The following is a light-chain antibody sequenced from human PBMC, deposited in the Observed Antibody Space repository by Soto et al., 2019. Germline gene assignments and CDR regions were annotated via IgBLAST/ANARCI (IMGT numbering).Light chain of an antibody. V-gene: IGLV2-14*01. J-gene: IGLJ2*01. CDR3: SSYTTFNTII. Sequence: QSVLTQPASVSGSPGQSITISCTGTSSDVGAYDFVSWFQQYPGKAPKLMIHDVNYRPSGISNRFSGSKSGNTASLTISGLQSEDEADYFCSSYTTFNTIIFGGGTKLTVL. CDR2: DVN. CDR1: SSDVGAYDF.